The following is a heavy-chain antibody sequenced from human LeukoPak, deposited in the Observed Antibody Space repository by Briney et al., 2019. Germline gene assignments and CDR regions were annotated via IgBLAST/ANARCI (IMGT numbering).Heavy chain of an antibody. D-gene: IGHD2-15*01. CDR1: GGSFSGYY. CDR3: ARDKGCSGGSCPTLYFDY. CDR2: IYYSGST. Sequence: PSETLSLTCAVSGGSFSGYYWSWIRQPPGKGLEWIGYIYYSGSTNYNPSLKSRVTISVDTSKNQFSLKLSSVTAADTAVYYCARDKGCSGGSCPTLYFDYWGQGTLVTVSS. V-gene: IGHV4-59*01. J-gene: IGHJ4*02.